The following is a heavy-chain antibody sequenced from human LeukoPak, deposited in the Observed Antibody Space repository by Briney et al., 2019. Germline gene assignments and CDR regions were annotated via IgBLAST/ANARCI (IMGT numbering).Heavy chain of an antibody. CDR1: GFTVSSKY. CDR3: ARGIVYYFDY. D-gene: IGHD5/OR15-5a*01. CDR2: IYSDGST. J-gene: IGHJ4*02. V-gene: IGHV3-66*01. Sequence: GGSLRLSCAASGFTVSSKYMSWARQAPGKGLEWVSVIYSDGSTYYIDSVKGRFTISRDNSKNTLYLQMNSLRAEDTAVYYCARGIVYYFDYWGQGTLVTVSS.